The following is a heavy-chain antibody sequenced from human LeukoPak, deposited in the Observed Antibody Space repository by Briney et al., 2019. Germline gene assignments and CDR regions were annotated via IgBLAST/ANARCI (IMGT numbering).Heavy chain of an antibody. CDR3: AKKGSRTIATGGFDC. D-gene: IGHD6-13*01. CDR2: ISGSGSTT. Sequence: GGSLRLSCAASGFTFSSYAMSWVGQAPGKWLAWISTISGSGSTTYYGDSVKGRFTISRDSSKNTLDLQMNSLRAEDTAVYYCAKKGSRTIATGGFDCWGQGTLVIVSS. V-gene: IGHV3-23*01. CDR1: GFTFSSYA. J-gene: IGHJ4*02.